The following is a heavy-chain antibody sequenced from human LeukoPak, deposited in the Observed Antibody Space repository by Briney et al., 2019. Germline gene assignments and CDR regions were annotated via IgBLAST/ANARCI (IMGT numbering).Heavy chain of an antibody. Sequence: SETLSLTCTVSGGSISSYYWSWIRQPPGKGLEWIGYIYYSGSTNYNPSLKSRVTLSVDTSKNQFSLKLSSVTAADTAVYYCARGPDWFDPWGQGTLVTVSS. V-gene: IGHV4-59*01. J-gene: IGHJ5*02. CDR3: ARGPDWFDP. CDR2: IYYSGST. CDR1: GGSISSYY.